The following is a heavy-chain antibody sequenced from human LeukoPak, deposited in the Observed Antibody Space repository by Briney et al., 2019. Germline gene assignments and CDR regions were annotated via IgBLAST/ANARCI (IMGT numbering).Heavy chain of an antibody. V-gene: IGHV4-34*01. J-gene: IGHJ6*03. CDR3: ARVVAARRYYYYYYMDV. Sequence: SETLSLTCAVYGGPFSGYYWSWIRQPPGKGLEWIGEINHSGSTNYNPSLKSRVTISVDTSKNQFSLKLSSVTAADTAVYYCARVVAARRYYYYYYMDVWGKGTTVTVSS. D-gene: IGHD6-6*01. CDR1: GGPFSGYY. CDR2: INHSGST.